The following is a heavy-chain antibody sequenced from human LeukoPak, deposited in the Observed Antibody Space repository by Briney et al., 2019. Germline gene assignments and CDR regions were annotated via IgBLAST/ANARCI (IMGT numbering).Heavy chain of an antibody. CDR2: ISYDGGNK. V-gene: IGHV3-30*04. Sequence: GGSLRLSCAASGFTFSSYAMHWVRQAPGKGLEWVAVISYDGGNKYYADSVKGRFTISRDNSKNTLYLQMNSLRAEDTAVYYCARDLKLRYFDWLQYNWFDPWGQGTLVTVSS. CDR1: GFTFSSYA. CDR3: ARDLKLRYFDWLQYNWFDP. J-gene: IGHJ5*02. D-gene: IGHD3-9*01.